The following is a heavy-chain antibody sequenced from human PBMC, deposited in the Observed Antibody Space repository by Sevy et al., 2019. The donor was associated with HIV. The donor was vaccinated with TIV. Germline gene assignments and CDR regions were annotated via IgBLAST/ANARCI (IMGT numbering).Heavy chain of an antibody. Sequence: GGSLRLSCAASGFTFSSYAMHWVRQAPGKGLEWVAVISYDGSNKYYADSVKGRFTISRDNSKITLYLQMNSLRAEDTAVYYCARDLGSGYYYGWFDPWGQGTLVTVSS. CDR2: ISYDGSNK. CDR3: ARDLGSGYYYGWFDP. D-gene: IGHD3-22*01. CDR1: GFTFSSYA. J-gene: IGHJ5*02. V-gene: IGHV3-30-3*01.